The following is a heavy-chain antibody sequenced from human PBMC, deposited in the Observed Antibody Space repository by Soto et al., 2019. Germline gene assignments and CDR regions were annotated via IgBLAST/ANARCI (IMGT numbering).Heavy chain of an antibody. J-gene: IGHJ5*02. D-gene: IGHD6-19*01. CDR1: GFSFSSYA. Sequence: QVRLVESGGGVVQPGRSLRLSCTASGFSFSSYAMYWFRQPPGKGLEWVAVISHDGINKHYADSVKGPVTVSRDNSNHSLDLQLNSLRGEDTAMYYCARDMYSSDYVVKGFEPWGQGTLVTVSS. V-gene: IGHV3-30-3*01. CDR3: ARDMYSSDYVVKGFEP. CDR2: ISHDGINK.